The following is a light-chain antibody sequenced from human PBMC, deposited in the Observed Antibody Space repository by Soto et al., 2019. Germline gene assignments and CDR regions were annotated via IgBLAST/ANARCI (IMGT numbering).Light chain of an antibody. V-gene: IGKV3-11*01. Sequence: EIVLTQSPATLSLSPGVRAALSCRASQSVSSYLAWYQQKPGQAPRLLIYDAFKRATGIPARFSGSGSGTDFTLIISSLEPEDFAVYYCQQRSNWPSTFGGGTKVEVK. J-gene: IGKJ4*01. CDR1: QSVSSY. CDR2: DAF. CDR3: QQRSNWPST.